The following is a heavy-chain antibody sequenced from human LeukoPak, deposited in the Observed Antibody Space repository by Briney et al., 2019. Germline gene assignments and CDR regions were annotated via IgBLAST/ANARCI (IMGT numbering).Heavy chain of an antibody. CDR2: IYHSGST. Sequence: SETLSLTCSVSGYSISNGYYWGWIRQPPGKGLEWIGSIYHSGSTYYNPSLKSRVTISVDTSKNQFSLKLSSVTAADTAVYYCARRSSSGYYPPDYWGQGTLVTVSS. CDR1: GYSISNGYY. J-gene: IGHJ4*02. CDR3: ARRSSSGYYPPDY. V-gene: IGHV4-38-2*01. D-gene: IGHD3-22*01.